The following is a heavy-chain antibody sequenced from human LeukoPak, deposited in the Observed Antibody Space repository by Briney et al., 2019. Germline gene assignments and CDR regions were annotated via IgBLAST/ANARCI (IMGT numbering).Heavy chain of an antibody. Sequence: SETLSLTCTVSGGSLSTYYWSWIRHPPGKGLEWIGYIYYSGSTDSNPSLKSRVTISVDTSKNQISLKLSSVTAADTAVYYCARTYCRGGSCHFDYWGQGTLVTVSS. CDR2: IYYSGST. CDR1: GGSLSTYY. D-gene: IGHD2-15*01. J-gene: IGHJ4*02. V-gene: IGHV4-59*08. CDR3: ARTYCRGGSCHFDY.